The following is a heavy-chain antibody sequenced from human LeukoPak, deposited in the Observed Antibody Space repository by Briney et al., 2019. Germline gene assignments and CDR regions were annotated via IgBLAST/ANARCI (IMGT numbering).Heavy chain of an antibody. CDR3: AKGLHSAYERFNFFYYGMDV. J-gene: IGHJ6*02. D-gene: IGHD5-12*01. Sequence: GPLRLSCAASGFTSTNYAMTWVRQAPGKGLEWVSSFSGSGGGTYYADSVKGRFTFSRDNSKNTLYLQMNSLRAEDTAIYYCAKGLHSAYERFNFFYYGMDVWGQGTTVTVSS. CDR1: GFTSTNYA. CDR2: FSGSGGGT. V-gene: IGHV3-23*01.